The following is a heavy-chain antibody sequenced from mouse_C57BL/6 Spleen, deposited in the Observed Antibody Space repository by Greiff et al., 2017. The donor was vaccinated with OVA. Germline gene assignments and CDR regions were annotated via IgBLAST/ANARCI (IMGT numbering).Heavy chain of an antibody. CDR3: ARDNDYYGSSLDY. V-gene: IGHV5-4*01. D-gene: IGHD1-1*01. CDR2: ISDGGSYT. J-gene: IGHJ2*01. CDR1: GFTFSSYA. Sequence: EVQVVESGGGLVKPGGSLKLSCAASGFTFSSYAMSWVRQTPEKRLEWVATISDGGSYTYYPDNVKGRFTISRDNAKNNLYLQMSHLKSEDTAMYYCARDNDYYGSSLDYWGQGTTLTVSS.